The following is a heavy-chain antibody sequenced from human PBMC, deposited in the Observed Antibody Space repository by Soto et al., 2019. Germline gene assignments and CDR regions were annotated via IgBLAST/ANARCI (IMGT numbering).Heavy chain of an antibody. Sequence: ASVKVSCKASGYTFTSYYIHWVRQAPGQGLEWVAMINPGGGRTKNAQMFQGRVTLTRDTSTGTVDMELSSLTSADTAAYYCARGPSCGGDCYLFDYWGQGSLVTVSS. CDR1: GYTFTSYY. V-gene: IGHV1-46*01. CDR2: INPGGGRT. J-gene: IGHJ4*02. CDR3: ARGPSCGGDCYLFDY. D-gene: IGHD2-21*02.